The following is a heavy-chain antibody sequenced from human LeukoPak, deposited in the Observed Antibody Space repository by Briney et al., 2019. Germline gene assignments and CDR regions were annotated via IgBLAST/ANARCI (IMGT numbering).Heavy chain of an antibody. J-gene: IGHJ4*02. CDR2: SYYSGTT. V-gene: IGHV4-59*02. CDR1: GGSVSSYY. D-gene: IGHD4-17*01. Sequence: SETLSLTCTVSGGSVSSYYWSWIRQPPGKGLEWIGFSYYSGTTKYNPSLKSRVTISVDTSNNQCSLRLSSVTAADTAVYYCARVGSLTTFDWGQGTLVTVSS. CDR3: ARVGSLTTFD.